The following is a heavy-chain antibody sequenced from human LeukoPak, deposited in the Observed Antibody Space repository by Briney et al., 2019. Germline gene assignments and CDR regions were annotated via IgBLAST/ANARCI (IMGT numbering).Heavy chain of an antibody. Sequence: GGSLRLSCAASGFIFSSYAMSWVRQAPGKGLEWVSAISGSGGSTYYADSVKGRFTISRDNSKNTLYLQMNSLRAEDTAVYYCAIRYYYDSSGYYHDAFDIWGQGTMVTVSS. D-gene: IGHD3-22*01. CDR2: ISGSGGST. CDR3: AIRYYYDSSGYYHDAFDI. J-gene: IGHJ3*02. CDR1: GFIFSSYA. V-gene: IGHV3-23*01.